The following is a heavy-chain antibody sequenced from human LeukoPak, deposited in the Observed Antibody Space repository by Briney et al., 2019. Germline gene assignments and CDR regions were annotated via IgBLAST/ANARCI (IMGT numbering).Heavy chain of an antibody. CDR2: IYHSGSS. CDR3: ARAIVVVPAASSRYWFDP. CDR1: GGSISSSNW. Sequence: SETLSLTCAVSGGSISSSNWWRWVRQPPGEGGEGRGEIYHSGSSNYNPSLKRRVTISVDKSKNQCSLKLSSVTAADTAVYYCARAIVVVPAASSRYWFDPWGQGTLVTVSS. J-gene: IGHJ5*02. V-gene: IGHV4-4*02. D-gene: IGHD2-2*01.